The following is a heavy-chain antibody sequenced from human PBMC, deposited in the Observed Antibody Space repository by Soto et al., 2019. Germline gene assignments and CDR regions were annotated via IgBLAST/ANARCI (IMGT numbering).Heavy chain of an antibody. CDR2: IYSGGST. D-gene: IGHD5-18*01. V-gene: IGHV3-53*01. CDR1: GFTVSSNY. CDR3: ARDMYSYGSYFDY. Sequence: GALRLSCAASGFTVSSNYMSWVRQAPGKGLEWVSVIYSGGSTYYADSVKGRFTISRDNSKNTLYLQMNSLRAEDTAVYYCARDMYSYGSYFDYWGQGTLVTAPQ. J-gene: IGHJ4*02.